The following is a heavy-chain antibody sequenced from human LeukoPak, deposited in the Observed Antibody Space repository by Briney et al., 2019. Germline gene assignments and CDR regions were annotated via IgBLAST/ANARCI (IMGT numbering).Heavy chain of an antibody. Sequence: GASVKVSCKASGGTFSSYAISWVRQAPGQGLEWMGRIIPIFGTANYAQKFQGRVTITTDESTRTAYMELSSLRSEDTAVYYCARDPYGDYVHYFDYWGQGTLVTVSS. CDR2: IIPIFGTA. CDR1: GGTFSSYA. CDR3: ARDPYGDYVHYFDY. J-gene: IGHJ4*02. D-gene: IGHD4-17*01. V-gene: IGHV1-69*05.